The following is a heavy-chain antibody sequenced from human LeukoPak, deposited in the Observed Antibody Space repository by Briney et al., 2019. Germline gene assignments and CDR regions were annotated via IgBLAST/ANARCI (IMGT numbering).Heavy chain of an antibody. CDR1: GGSISSNAYY. V-gene: IGHV4-39*01. D-gene: IGHD1-26*01. Sequence: SETLSLTCTVSGGSISSNAYYWAWIRQPPGKGLEWIGSIYSSVSTNYNPSLKSRVTISVDTSKNQFSLRLSSVTAADTALYYCAYSGSYGHLGYWGQGIPVTVAS. CDR3: AYSGSYGHLGY. CDR2: IYSSVST. J-gene: IGHJ4*02.